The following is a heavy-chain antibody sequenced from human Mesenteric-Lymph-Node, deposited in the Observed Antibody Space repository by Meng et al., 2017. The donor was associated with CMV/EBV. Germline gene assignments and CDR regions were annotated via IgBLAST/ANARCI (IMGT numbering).Heavy chain of an antibody. CDR1: GFTFSSYA. Sequence: GESLKISCEASGFTFSSYAMSWVRQAPGKGLEWVSAISGSGGSTYYADSVKGRFTISRDNSKNTLYLQMNSLRAEDTAVYYCAKGLQTRTITGDLAFDYWGQGTLVTVSS. CDR3: AKGLQTRTITGDLAFDY. D-gene: IGHD7-27*01. CDR2: ISGSGGST. V-gene: IGHV3-23*01. J-gene: IGHJ4*02.